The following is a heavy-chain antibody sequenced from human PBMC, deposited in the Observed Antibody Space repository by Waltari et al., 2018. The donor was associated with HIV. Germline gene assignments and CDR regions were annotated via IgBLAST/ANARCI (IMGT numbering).Heavy chain of an antibody. V-gene: IGHV1-69*01. CDR3: ARGRYSSGWYPFDY. D-gene: IGHD6-19*01. CDR1: GGTFSSYA. Sequence: QVQLVQSGAEVKKPGSSVKVSCKASGGTFSSYAISWVRQAPGQGLEWMGGISPIFGTANYAQKFQGRVTITADESTSTACMELGSLRSEDTAVYYCARGRYSSGWYPFDYWSQGTLVTVSS. CDR2: ISPIFGTA. J-gene: IGHJ4*02.